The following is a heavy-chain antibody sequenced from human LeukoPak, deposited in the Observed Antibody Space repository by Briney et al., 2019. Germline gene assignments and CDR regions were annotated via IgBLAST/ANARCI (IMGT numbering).Heavy chain of an antibody. CDR1: GFXFSNYG. CDR3: ARGGVGATYYYGMDV. CDR2: ISSGSRYI. V-gene: IGHV3-21*01. D-gene: IGHD1-26*01. J-gene: IGHJ6*02. Sequence: PGGSLRLSCAASGFXFSNYGLNWVRQAPGKGLEWFSFISSGSRYIYYADSVKGRFTISRDNTRNSLDLQINSLRAEDTAVYYCARGGVGATYYYGMDVWGQGTTVTVSS.